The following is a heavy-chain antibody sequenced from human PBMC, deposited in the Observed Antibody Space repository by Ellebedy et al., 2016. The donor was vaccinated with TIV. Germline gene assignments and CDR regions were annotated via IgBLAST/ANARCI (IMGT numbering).Heavy chain of an antibody. J-gene: IGHJ5*02. CDR2: IYYSGST. CDR1: GGSISSGDYY. Sequence: SETLSLXCTVSGGSISSGDYYWSWIRQPPGKGLEWIGYIYYSGSTYYNPSLKSRVTISVDTSKNQFSLKLSSVTAADTAVYYCARVQDYEGVDPWGQGTLVTVSS. CDR3: ARVQDYEGVDP. V-gene: IGHV4-30-4*01. D-gene: IGHD4-17*01.